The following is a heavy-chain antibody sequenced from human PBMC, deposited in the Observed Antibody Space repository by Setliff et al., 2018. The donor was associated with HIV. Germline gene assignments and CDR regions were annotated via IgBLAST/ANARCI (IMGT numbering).Heavy chain of an antibody. Sequence: GASVKVSCKASGGTFNSYAINWVRQAPGQGLEWMGGIIPVFGTANYAQNFQGRVTITADESTSTAYMELSSLRSEDTAVYYCARGMYSSAWYDAFDIWGQGTMVTVSS. V-gene: IGHV1-69*13. D-gene: IGHD6-19*01. CDR2: IIPVFGTA. CDR3: ARGMYSSAWYDAFDI. J-gene: IGHJ3*02. CDR1: GGTFNSYA.